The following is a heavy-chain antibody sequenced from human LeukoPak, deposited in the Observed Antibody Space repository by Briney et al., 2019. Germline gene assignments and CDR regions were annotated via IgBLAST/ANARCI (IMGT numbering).Heavy chain of an antibody. D-gene: IGHD5-18*01. CDR1: GFTFSSYA. CDR3: AKPKGCSYGYLASYFDY. V-gene: IGHV3-23*01. Sequence: AGSLTLSCAASGFTFSSYAMSWVRQAPGKGLEWVSAISGSGGSTYYADSVKGRFTISRDNSKNTLYLQMNSLRAEDTAVYYCAKPKGCSYGYLASYFDYWGQGTLVTVSS. J-gene: IGHJ4*02. CDR2: ISGSGGST.